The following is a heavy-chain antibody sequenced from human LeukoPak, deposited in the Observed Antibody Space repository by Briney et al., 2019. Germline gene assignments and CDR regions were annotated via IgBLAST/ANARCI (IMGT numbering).Heavy chain of an antibody. CDR1: GYSFTSYW. CDR3: ARSSHYYYGSGPLHAYYFDY. D-gene: IGHD3-10*01. Sequence: GESLKISCKGSGYSFTSYWIGWVRQMPRKGLEWMGIIYPGDSDTRNSPSFQGQVTISADKSISTAYLQWSSLKASDTAMYYCARSSHYYYGSGPLHAYYFDYWGQGTLVTVSS. J-gene: IGHJ4*02. CDR2: IYPGDSDT. V-gene: IGHV5-51*01.